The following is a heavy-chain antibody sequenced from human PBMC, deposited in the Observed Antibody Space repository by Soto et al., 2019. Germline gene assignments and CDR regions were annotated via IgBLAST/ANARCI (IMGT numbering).Heavy chain of an antibody. Sequence: QVQVVESGGGVVQPGTSLRLSCAASGFAFTNYGIHWVRQAPGKGLEWVAHISNDGSKKFYGDSVKGRFTISRDNSENTVYLQMTSLRHYDTAVFYCARDVAMPTGLGLGYWGQGTLVTVSS. J-gene: IGHJ4*02. CDR3: ARDVAMPTGLGLGY. D-gene: IGHD6-19*01. CDR2: ISNDGSKK. V-gene: IGHV3-30*03. CDR1: GFAFTNYG.